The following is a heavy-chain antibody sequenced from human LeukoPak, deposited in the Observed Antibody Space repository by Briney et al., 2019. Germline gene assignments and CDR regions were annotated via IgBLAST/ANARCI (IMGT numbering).Heavy chain of an antibody. CDR2: IYPGDSDT. V-gene: IGHV5-51*01. D-gene: IGHD1-26*01. Sequence: GESLKISCKVSGYSFTSYWIGWVRQMPGKGLEWMGIIYPGDSDTRYSPSFQGQVTISADKSISTAYLQWSSLKASDTAMYYCARPILVGATSDAFDIWGQGTMVTVSS. CDR3: ARPILVGATSDAFDI. J-gene: IGHJ3*02. CDR1: GYSFTSYW.